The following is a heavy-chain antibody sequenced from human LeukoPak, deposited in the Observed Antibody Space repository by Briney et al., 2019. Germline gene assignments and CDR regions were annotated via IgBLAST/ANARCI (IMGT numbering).Heavy chain of an antibody. V-gene: IGHV4-34*01. CDR3: ARVRYSSSWYNPPHFDY. J-gene: IGHJ4*02. D-gene: IGHD6-13*01. Sequence: SETLSLTCAVYGGSFSGYYWSWIRQPPGKGLEWIGEINHRGSTNYNPSLKSRVTISVDTSKNQFSLKLSSVTAADTAVYYCARVRYSSSWYNPPHFDYWGQGTLVTVSS. CDR1: GGSFSGYY. CDR2: INHRGST.